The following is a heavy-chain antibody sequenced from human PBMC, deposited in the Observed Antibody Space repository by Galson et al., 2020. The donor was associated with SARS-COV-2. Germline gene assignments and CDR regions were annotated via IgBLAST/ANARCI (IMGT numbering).Heavy chain of an antibody. CDR2: ISYDGSNK. CDR1: GFTFSSYA. D-gene: IGHD2-8*01. CDR3: ARALRGSYYYGMDG. V-gene: IGHV3-30*04. J-gene: IGHJ6*02. Sequence: GGSLRLSCAASGFTFSSYAMHWVRQAPGKGLEWVAVISYDGSNKYYADSVKGRFTISRDNSKNTLYLQMNSLRADDTAVYYCARALRGSYYYGMDGWGQGTTVTVSS.